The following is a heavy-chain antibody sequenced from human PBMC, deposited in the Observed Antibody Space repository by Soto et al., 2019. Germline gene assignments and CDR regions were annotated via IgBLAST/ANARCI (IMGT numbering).Heavy chain of an antibody. Sequence: SENLSLTCTVSGGSVSSGSYYWSWIRQPPGKGLEWTGYIYYSGSTNYNPSLKSRVTISVDTSKNQFSLKLSSVTAADTAVYYCARVRWITMVRGVHYGMDVWGQGTTVTVSS. CDR1: GGSVSSGSYY. J-gene: IGHJ6*02. V-gene: IGHV4-61*01. D-gene: IGHD3-10*01. CDR2: IYYSGST. CDR3: ARVRWITMVRGVHYGMDV.